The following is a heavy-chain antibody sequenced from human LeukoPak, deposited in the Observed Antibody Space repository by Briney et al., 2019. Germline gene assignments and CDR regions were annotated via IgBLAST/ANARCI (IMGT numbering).Heavy chain of an antibody. Sequence: SETLSLTCTVSGGSISSSSYYWGWIRQPPGKGLEWIGSIYYSGSTYYNPSLKSRVTISVDTSKNQFSLKLSSVTAADTAVYYCARRSYDILTGYYNIDYWGQGTLVTVSS. CDR2: IYYSGST. J-gene: IGHJ4*02. D-gene: IGHD3-9*01. CDR3: ARRSYDILTGYYNIDY. CDR1: GGSISSSSYY. V-gene: IGHV4-39*01.